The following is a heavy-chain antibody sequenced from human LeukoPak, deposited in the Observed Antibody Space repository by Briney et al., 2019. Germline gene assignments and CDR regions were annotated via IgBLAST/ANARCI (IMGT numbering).Heavy chain of an antibody. CDR3: ARVSSGSDLAFDI. D-gene: IGHD1-26*01. J-gene: IGHJ3*02. CDR1: GGSISSGGYY. Sequence: SETLSLTCTVSGGSISSGGYYWSWIRQHPGKGLEWIGYIYYSGSTYYNPSPKSRVTISVDTSKNQFSLKLSSVTAADTAVYYCARVSSGSDLAFDIWGQGTMVTVSS. CDR2: IYYSGST. V-gene: IGHV4-31*03.